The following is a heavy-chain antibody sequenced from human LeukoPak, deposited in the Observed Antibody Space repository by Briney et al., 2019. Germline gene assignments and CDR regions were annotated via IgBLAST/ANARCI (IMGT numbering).Heavy chain of an antibody. CDR2: ISGVNT. Sequence: PGGSLRLSCAASGFTFSNYALTWVRQAPGKGLEWVSSISGVNTHYADSVKGRFSISRDNYKNTLYLQMSSLRAEDTAVYYCARLILVGGDSPGRYWGQGTLVTVSS. J-gene: IGHJ4*02. D-gene: IGHD2-21*01. CDR1: GFTFSNYA. V-gene: IGHV3-23*01. CDR3: ARLILVGGDSPGRY.